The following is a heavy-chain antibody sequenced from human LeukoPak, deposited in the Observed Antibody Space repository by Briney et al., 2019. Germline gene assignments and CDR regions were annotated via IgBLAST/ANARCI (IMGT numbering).Heavy chain of an antibody. Sequence: SETLSLTCTVSGDSISSGPYYWGWIRQPPGKGLEWIGTIYYSMSTYYNPSLKSRVAISVDTSKNQFSLKLSSVTAADTAVYYCARIIRGYSYGAFDYWGQGTLVTVSS. CDR1: GDSISSGPYY. J-gene: IGHJ4*02. CDR3: ARIIRGYSYGAFDY. V-gene: IGHV4-39*07. D-gene: IGHD5-18*01. CDR2: IYYSMST.